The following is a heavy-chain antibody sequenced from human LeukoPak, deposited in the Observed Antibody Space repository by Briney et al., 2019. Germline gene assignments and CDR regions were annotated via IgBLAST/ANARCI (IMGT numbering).Heavy chain of an antibody. CDR2: INHSGST. CDR1: GGSFSGYY. D-gene: IGHD6-19*01. Sequence: SETLSLTCAVYGGSFSGYYWSWIRQPPGKGLEWIGEINHSGSTNYNPSLKSRVTISVDTSKNQFSLKLSSVTAADTAVYYCARGADIAVAGNFDYWGQGTLVTVSS. CDR3: ARGADIAVAGNFDY. V-gene: IGHV4-34*01. J-gene: IGHJ4*02.